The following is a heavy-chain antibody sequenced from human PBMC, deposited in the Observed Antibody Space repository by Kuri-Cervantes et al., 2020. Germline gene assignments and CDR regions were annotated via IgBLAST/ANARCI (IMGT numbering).Heavy chain of an antibody. J-gene: IGHJ6*02. CDR3: ASFPRVPSGMVRGVIYYYYGMDV. D-gene: IGHD3-10*01. V-gene: IGHV4-34*01. CDR1: GGSFSGYY. CDR2: INHSGST. Sequence: SCAVYGGSFSGYYWSWIRQPPGKGLEWIGEINHSGSTNYNPSLKSRVTISVDTSKNQFSLKLSSVTAADTAVYYCASFPRVPSGMVRGVIYYYYGMDVWGQGTTVTVSS.